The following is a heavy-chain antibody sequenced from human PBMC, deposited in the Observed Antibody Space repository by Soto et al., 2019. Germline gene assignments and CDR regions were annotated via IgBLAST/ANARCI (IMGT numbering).Heavy chain of an antibody. J-gene: IGHJ4*02. V-gene: IGHV4-30-2*01. CDR2: IYHSGST. CDR3: ASQGY. Sequence: QLPLQESGSGLVKPSQTLSLTCAVSGGSISSGGYSWSWIRQPPGKGLEWIGYIYHSGSTYYNPSXKXXVTISVDRSKNQFSLKLSSVTAADTAVYYCASQGYWGQGTLVTVSS. CDR1: GGSISSGGYS.